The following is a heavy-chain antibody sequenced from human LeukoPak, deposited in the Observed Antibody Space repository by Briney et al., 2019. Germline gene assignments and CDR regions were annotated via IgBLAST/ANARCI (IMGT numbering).Heavy chain of an antibody. CDR2: ISSGGST. V-gene: IGHV3-23*01. CDR1: GFTFNNYA. J-gene: IGHJ4*02. CDR3: AKDTYSSSPYYFDY. D-gene: IGHD6-6*01. Sequence: GGSPRLSCAAAGFTFNNYAMSWVRQAPGKGLKWVSGISSGGSTYYADSVKGRFTISRDNSKNTLFLQMNSLRAEDTAVYYCAKDTYSSSPYYFDYWGQGTLVTVSS.